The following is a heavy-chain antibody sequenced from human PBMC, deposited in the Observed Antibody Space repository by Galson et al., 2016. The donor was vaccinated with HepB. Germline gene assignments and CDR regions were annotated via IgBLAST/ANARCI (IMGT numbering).Heavy chain of an antibody. V-gene: IGHV1-18*04. CDR3: ARDVQNRFDY. Sequence: SVKVSCKASGYRFPTYGISWVRQAPGQGLEWLGWISANSGNTRYAEKFQDRVTMTRDTSASSVYMDLRSLRSDDTAVYYCARDVQNRFDYWGQGSLVTVAS. J-gene: IGHJ4*02. CDR2: ISANSGNT. D-gene: IGHD1-1*01. CDR1: GYRFPTYG.